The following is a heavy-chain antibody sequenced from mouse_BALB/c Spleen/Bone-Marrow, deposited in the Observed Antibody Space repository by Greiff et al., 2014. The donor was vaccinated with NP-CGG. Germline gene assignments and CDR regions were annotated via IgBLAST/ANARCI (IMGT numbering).Heavy chain of an antibody. CDR2: IDPANGIT. D-gene: IGHD2-1*01. CDR1: GFNIKDTF. CDR3: ASSGNYEGGAMDY. V-gene: IGHV14-3*02. J-gene: IGHJ4*01. Sequence: EVQLVESGAELVKPGASVKLSCTASGFNIKDTFMHWMKQRPEQGLGWNGRIDPANGITKYDPKFQGKATITTDTSSNTAYLQLSSLTSEDTAVYYCASSGNYEGGAMDYWGQGTSVTVSS.